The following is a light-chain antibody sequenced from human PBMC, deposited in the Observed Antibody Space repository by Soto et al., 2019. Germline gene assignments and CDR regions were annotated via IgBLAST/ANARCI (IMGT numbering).Light chain of an antibody. CDR3: SSYTGSSTSVI. CDR2: NVS. CDR1: SSDVGTYNY. V-gene: IGLV2-14*03. J-gene: IGLJ2*01. Sequence: QSALTQPASVSGSPGQSITISCTGTSSDVGTYNYVSWYQQHPGKAPKLMIYNVSNRPSGVSNRFSGYKSVNTASLTSSGPQAEDEPDYYCSSYTGSSTSVIFGGGTKLTVL.